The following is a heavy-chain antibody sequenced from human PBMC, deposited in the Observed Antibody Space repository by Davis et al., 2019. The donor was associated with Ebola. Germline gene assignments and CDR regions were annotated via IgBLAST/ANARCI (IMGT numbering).Heavy chain of an antibody. CDR3: ASIITFGGGSYYYYGMDV. CDR2: ISSSSSTI. V-gene: IGHV3-48*02. J-gene: IGHJ6*04. CDR1: GFTFSSYS. Sequence: GSLRLSCAASGFTFSSYSMNWVRQAPGKGLELVSYISSSSSTIYYADSVKGRFTISRDNAKNSLFLQMNSLRDEDTAVYYCASIITFGGGSYYYYGMDVWGKGTTVTVSS. D-gene: IGHD3-16*01.